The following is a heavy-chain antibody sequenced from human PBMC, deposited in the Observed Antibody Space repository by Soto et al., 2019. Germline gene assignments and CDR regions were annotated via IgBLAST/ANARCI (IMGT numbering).Heavy chain of an antibody. D-gene: IGHD2-15*01. CDR2: ISPYNGRT. J-gene: IGHJ3*01. CDR1: GYKFTSYG. Sequence: QAQLVQSGPEVKTPGASVSISCKASGYKFTSYGFIWVRQAPGHGLEWVGWISPYNGRTEYAQKFRGRVTLTRDTSTSTADMDLGSLRSDDTAVYYCARDRYGGNCCDAFDFWGQGTMVTVSS. V-gene: IGHV1-18*01. CDR3: ARDRYGGNCCDAFDF.